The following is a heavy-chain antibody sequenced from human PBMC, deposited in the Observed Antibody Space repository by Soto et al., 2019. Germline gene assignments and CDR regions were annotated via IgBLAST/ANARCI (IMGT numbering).Heavy chain of an antibody. CDR3: ANYRRAGWHYGMDV. V-gene: IGHV3-23*01. J-gene: IGHJ6*02. Sequence: GGSLRLSCVASESTFSSHAMNWVRQAPGRGLEWVSSISNGGVTTYYADSVKGRFTISRDNSKNTLFLQMNSLRADDTAIYYCANYRRAGWHYGMDVWGQGTTVTVSS. CDR1: ESTFSSHA. CDR2: ISNGGVTT. D-gene: IGHD2-15*01.